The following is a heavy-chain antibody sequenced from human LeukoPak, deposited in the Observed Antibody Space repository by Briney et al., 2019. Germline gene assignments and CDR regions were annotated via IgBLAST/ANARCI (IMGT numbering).Heavy chain of an antibody. Sequence: SETLSLICTVSGGSISSYYWSWIRQPPGKGLEWVGYIYYSGSTNYNPSLRSRVTISVDTSKNQFSLKLSSVTAADTAVYYCATSHYYDSSGGAFDIWGQGTMVTVSS. V-gene: IGHV4-59*08. CDR1: GGSISSYY. J-gene: IGHJ3*02. CDR3: ATSHYYDSSGGAFDI. CDR2: IYYSGST. D-gene: IGHD3-22*01.